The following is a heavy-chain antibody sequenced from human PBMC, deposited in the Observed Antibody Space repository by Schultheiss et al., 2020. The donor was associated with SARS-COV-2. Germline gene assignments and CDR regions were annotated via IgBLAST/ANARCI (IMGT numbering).Heavy chain of an antibody. D-gene: IGHD5-18*01. V-gene: IGHV3-7*01. CDR1: GFTFSSYG. CDR3: ARMGYSYGMYYFDY. CDR2: IKHDGSEK. J-gene: IGHJ4*02. Sequence: GGSLRLSCAASGFTFSSYGMHWVRQAPGKGLEWVANIKHDGSEKYYVDSVKGRFTISRDNSKNTLYLQMNSLRAEDTAVYYCARMGYSYGMYYFDYWGQGTLVTVSS.